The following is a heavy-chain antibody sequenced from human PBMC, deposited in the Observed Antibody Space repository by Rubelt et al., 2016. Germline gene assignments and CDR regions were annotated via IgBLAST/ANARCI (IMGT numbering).Heavy chain of an antibody. CDR3: ARDPRAGTTSFDY. CDR1: GGSISSSSYY. V-gene: IGHV4-39*07. Sequence: QLQLQESGPGLVKPSETLSLTCTVSGGSISSSSYYWGWIRQPPGTGLEWIGSIYYSGSTYYNPSLKSRCTRSVETSKNQLSLKLSSVTAADTAVYYCARDPRAGTTSFDYWGQGTLVTVSS. J-gene: IGHJ4*02. D-gene: IGHD1-7*01. CDR2: IYYSGST.